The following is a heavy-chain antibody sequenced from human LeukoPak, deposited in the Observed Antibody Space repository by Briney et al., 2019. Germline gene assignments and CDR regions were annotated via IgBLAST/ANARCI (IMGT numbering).Heavy chain of an antibody. CDR3: ASGFFDY. V-gene: IGHV4-34*01. CDR2: INHSGST. Sequence: SETLSLTCAVYGGSFSGYYWSWIRQPPGKGLEWIGEINHSGSTNYNPSLKSRVTISVDASKNQFSLKLSSVTAADTAVYYCASGFFDYWGQGTLVTVSS. CDR1: GGSFSGYY. J-gene: IGHJ4*02.